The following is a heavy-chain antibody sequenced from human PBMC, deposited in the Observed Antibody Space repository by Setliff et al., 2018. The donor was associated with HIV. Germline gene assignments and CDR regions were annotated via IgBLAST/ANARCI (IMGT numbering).Heavy chain of an antibody. V-gene: IGHV4-59*11. Sequence: SETLSLTCTASGGSMSSQCWSWIRQPPGKGLEWIGSIYYSGNTNYNPSLKSRVTISVDKSKNQFSLKLSSVTAADTAVYYCARDPGGLYCRGTSCQGGCFDPWGQGTLVTVSS. CDR2: IYYSGNT. CDR3: ARDPGGLYCRGTSCQGGCFDP. D-gene: IGHD2-2*01. J-gene: IGHJ5*02. CDR1: GGSMSSQC.